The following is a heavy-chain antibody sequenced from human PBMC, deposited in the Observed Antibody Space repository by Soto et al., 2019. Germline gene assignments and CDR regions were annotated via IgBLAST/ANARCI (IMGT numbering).Heavy chain of an antibody. CDR1: GFTFSSYG. D-gene: IGHD5-18*01. CDR3: AKCPLPDTRAFYGMDV. CDR2: ISYDGSNK. V-gene: IGHV3-30*18. J-gene: IGHJ6*02. Sequence: PGGSLRLSCAASGFTFSSYGMHWVRQAPGKGLEWVAVISYDGSNKYYADSVKGRFTISRDNSKNTLYLQMNSLRAEDTAVYYCAKCPLPDTRAFYGMDVWGQGTTVTVSS.